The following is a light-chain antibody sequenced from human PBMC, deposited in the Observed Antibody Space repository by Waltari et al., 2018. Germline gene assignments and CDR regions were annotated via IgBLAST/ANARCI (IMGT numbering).Light chain of an antibody. CDR1: NWGDKY. CDR2: QDN. CDR3: QAWHTTTFVL. J-gene: IGLJ2*01. V-gene: IGLV3-1*01. Sequence: SFELTQPPSVSVSPGETASITCSGANWGDKYVSWYQHKPGQSPVLLIYQDNMRPSGIPERFSGSNSGNTATLTISGTQAMDEADYYCQAWHTTTFVLFGGGTKLTVL.